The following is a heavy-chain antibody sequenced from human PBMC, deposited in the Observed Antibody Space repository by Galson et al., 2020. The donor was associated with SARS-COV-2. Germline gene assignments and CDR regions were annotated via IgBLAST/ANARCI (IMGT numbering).Heavy chain of an antibody. D-gene: IGHD6-19*01. CDR3: ATDLAYSSTGPVMGGY. V-gene: IGHV1-24*01. CDR1: GDTLSEFS. Sequence: ASVTVSCKVSGDTLSEFSMHWVRQSPGKGLEWMGGFDPEEGETIYAERFQGRVTMTEDTSTDTAYMELSSLGSEDTAVYYCATDLAYSSTGPVMGGYWGQGTLVTVAS. J-gene: IGHJ4*02. CDR2: FDPEEGET.